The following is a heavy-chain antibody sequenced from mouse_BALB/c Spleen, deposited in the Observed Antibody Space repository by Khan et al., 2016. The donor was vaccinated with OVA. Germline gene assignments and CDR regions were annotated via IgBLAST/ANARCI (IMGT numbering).Heavy chain of an antibody. CDR2: ISNSGVT. Sequence: EVQLQESGPGLVKPSQSLSLTCTVTGYSITSGYAWNWIRQFPGNKLEWMGYISNSGVTSYTPSLKSRISITRDTSTNQFFLQLTSLPTEDTATYYCARGNFYVYYFDYWGQGTTLTVSS. CDR1: GYSITSGYA. D-gene: IGHD1-1*01. V-gene: IGHV3-2*02. J-gene: IGHJ2*01. CDR3: ARGNFYVYYFDY.